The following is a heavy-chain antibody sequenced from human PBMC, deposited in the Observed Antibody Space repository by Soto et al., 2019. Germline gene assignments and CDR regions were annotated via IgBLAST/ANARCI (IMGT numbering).Heavy chain of an antibody. Sequence: QLHLVQSGAVVKKPGASVTVSCSASGYPVTAYYMHWVRQAPGRGLEWMGGINPATGAAKYTQTFQDRVTMTRETSPSTGFMELSGLTSEDTAFFYCARGGGVGVAGSAAFDMWGQGTLVTVSS. J-gene: IGHJ3*02. CDR2: INPATGAA. CDR1: GYPVTAYY. V-gene: IGHV1-2*02. D-gene: IGHD3-3*01. CDR3: ARGGGVGVAGSAAFDM.